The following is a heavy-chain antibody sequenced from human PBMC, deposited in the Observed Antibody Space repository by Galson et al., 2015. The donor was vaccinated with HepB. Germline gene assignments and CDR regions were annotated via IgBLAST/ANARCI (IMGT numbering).Heavy chain of an antibody. CDR2: ISYDGSNK. J-gene: IGHJ4*02. CDR1: GFTFSSYA. Sequence: SLRLSCAASGFTFSSYAMHWVRQAPGKGLEWVAVISYDGSNKYYADSVKGRFTISRDNSKNTLYLQMNSLRAEDTAVYYCARDFGGDPRLVAPFDYWGQGTLVTVSS. CDR3: ARDFGGDPRLVAPFDY. D-gene: IGHD2-21*02. V-gene: IGHV3-30*04.